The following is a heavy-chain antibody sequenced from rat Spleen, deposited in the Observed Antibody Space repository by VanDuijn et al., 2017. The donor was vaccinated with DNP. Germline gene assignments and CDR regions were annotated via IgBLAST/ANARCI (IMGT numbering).Heavy chain of an antibody. CDR3: VRPDYYDGSYPHY. CDR2: ITGGSRTT. CDR1: GFNFNDYW. J-gene: IGHJ2*01. D-gene: IGHD1-12*02. Sequence: EVQLVESGGGLVQPGRSMKLSCAASGFNFNDYWMAWIRQVPGKGLEWIASITGGSRTTSYPDSVKGRFTISRDDTKSTLYLQMNSLRSEDMATYYCVRPDYYDGSYPHYWGQGVMVTVSS. V-gene: IGHV5-31*01.